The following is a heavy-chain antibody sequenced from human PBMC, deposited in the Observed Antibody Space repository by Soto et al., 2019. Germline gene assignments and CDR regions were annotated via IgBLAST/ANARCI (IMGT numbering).Heavy chain of an antibody. CDR2: IVPVLEIA. Sequence: QVQLVQSGAEMQKSGSSVKVSCKASGGTFSSYRISWVRQAPGQGLEWMGRIVPVLEIADYAQKFQGRLTITADKSTSTAYMELSSLRSEDTAVYYCASTPFSRGYSAYDLWGQGTLVSV. V-gene: IGHV1-69*02. D-gene: IGHD5-12*01. CDR3: ASTPFSRGYSAYDL. J-gene: IGHJ4*02. CDR1: GGTFSSYR.